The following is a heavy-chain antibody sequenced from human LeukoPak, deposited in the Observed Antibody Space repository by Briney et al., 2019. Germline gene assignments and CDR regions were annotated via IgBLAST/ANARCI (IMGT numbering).Heavy chain of an antibody. Sequence: GGALRLSCAASGFTFSYYTMSWVRQAPGKGLEWVSSISSTGSSIYYADSVKGRFSISRDNAKNSLYLQMSSLRVEDTAVYYCARDDVAWNDVHWFDPWGQGTLVTVSS. V-gene: IGHV3-21*01. CDR3: ARDDVAWNDVHWFDP. CDR2: ISSTGSSI. D-gene: IGHD1-1*01. CDR1: GFTFSYYT. J-gene: IGHJ5*02.